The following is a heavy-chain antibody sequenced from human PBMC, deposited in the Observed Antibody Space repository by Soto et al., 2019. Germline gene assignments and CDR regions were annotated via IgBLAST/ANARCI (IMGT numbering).Heavy chain of an antibody. CDR2: IYWDDDK. V-gene: IGHV2-5*02. Sequence: QITLKESGPALVKPTQTLTLTCSVSGFSLSTSGVGVTWIRQPPGKALEWLALIYWDDDKRYSPSLKSRLTATRDAPQHRAVLTMTNRAPVDSGPYYCAHRRLDGWYSDLDFWGQGTLVTVSS. CDR1: GFSLSTSGVG. J-gene: IGHJ4*02. CDR3: AHRRLDGWYSDLDF. D-gene: IGHD6-19*01.